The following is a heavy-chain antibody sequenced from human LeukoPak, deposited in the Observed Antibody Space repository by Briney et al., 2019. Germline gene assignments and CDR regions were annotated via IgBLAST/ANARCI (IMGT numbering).Heavy chain of an antibody. V-gene: IGHV4-39*01. D-gene: IGHD4-17*01. CDR2: IYYTGIT. Sequence: SETLSLTCTVSGGSISSSSYYWAWIRQPPGKGLEWIGSIYYTGITYYSPSLNSRVTLSVDPSKSQFSLRLSSVTAADTAVYYCDSGPYGDYYFDYWGQGTLVTVSS. CDR1: GGSISSSSYY. J-gene: IGHJ4*02. CDR3: DSGPYGDYYFDY.